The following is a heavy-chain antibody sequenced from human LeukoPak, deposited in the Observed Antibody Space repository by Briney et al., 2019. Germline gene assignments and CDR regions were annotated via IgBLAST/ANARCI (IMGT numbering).Heavy chain of an antibody. CDR2: INTNSGGT. CDR1: GYTFTGYY. V-gene: IGHV1-2*02. J-gene: IGHJ4*02. D-gene: IGHD5-18*01. Sequence: GSVKVSCKASGYTFTGYYMHWVRQAPGQGGEGMGWINTNSGGTNYAQKFQGRVTMTRDTSISTAYMELSRLRSDDTAVYYCARGGYSYDLDYWGQGTLVTVSS. CDR3: ARGGYSYDLDY.